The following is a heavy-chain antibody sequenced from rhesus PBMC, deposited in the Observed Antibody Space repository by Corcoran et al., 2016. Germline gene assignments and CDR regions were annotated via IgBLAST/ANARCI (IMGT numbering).Heavy chain of an antibody. Sequence: QVQLVQSGAEVKKPGASVKLSCKASGYTFSIYAISWVRQAPGQGLEWMGGNVPRGGRTNDAQKVQGRVTMTADTSTSTAYMELSSRRSEDTAVYYCARGEVTAGTVMDYWGQGVLVTVSS. J-gene: IGHJ4*01. CDR1: GYTFSIYA. CDR3: ARGEVTAGTVMDY. D-gene: IGHD5-24*01. V-gene: IGHV1-151*01. CDR2: NVPRGGRT.